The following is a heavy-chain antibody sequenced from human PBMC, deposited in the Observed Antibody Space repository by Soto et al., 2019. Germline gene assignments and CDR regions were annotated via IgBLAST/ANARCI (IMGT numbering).Heavy chain of an antibody. D-gene: IGHD3-16*02. Sequence: GASVKVSCKASGGTFSSYTISWVRQAPGQGLEWMGRIIPILGIANYAQKFQGRVTITADKSTSTAYMELSSLRSEDTAVYYCASNSQRTHDYIWGSYRRLNYYMDVWGKGTTVTVSS. J-gene: IGHJ6*03. V-gene: IGHV1-69*02. CDR1: GGTFSSYT. CDR2: IIPILGIA. CDR3: ASNSQRTHDYIWGSYRRLNYYMDV.